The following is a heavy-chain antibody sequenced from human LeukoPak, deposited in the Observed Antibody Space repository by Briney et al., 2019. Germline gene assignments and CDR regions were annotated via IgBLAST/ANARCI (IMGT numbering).Heavy chain of an antibody. Sequence: PGGSLRLSCAASGFTFSSYSMNWVRQAPGKGLEWVSSISSSSSYIYYADSVKGRFTISRDNAKNSLYLQMNSLRAEDTAVYYCARDPALLTYYDYVWGSYRFDYWGQGTLVTVSS. V-gene: IGHV3-21*01. CDR1: GFTFSSYS. D-gene: IGHD3-16*02. CDR3: ARDPALLTYYDYVWGSYRFDY. J-gene: IGHJ4*02. CDR2: ISSSSSYI.